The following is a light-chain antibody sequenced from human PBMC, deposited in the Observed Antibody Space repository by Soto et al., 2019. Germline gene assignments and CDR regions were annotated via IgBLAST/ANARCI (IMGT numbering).Light chain of an antibody. CDR1: SSNIGAGYD. CDR2: GNS. CDR3: QSYDSSLSVV. J-gene: IGLJ2*01. V-gene: IGLV1-40*01. Sequence: QAVVTQPPSVSGAPGQRVPISCTGSSSNIGAGYDVHWYQQLPGTAPKLLIYGNSNRPSGVPDRFSGSKSGTSASLAITGLQAEDEADYYCQSYDSSLSVVFGGGTQLTVL.